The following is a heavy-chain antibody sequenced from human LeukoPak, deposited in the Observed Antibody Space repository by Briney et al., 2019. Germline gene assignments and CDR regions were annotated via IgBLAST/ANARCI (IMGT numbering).Heavy chain of an antibody. CDR2: IYGSDGSK. CDR1: GFTFSTHS. CDR3: AKGGSPSCYSSSGY. D-gene: IGHD2-2*01. J-gene: IGHJ4*02. V-gene: IGHV3-23*01. Sequence: GGSLRLSCAASGFTFSTHSMSWVRQPPGKGLEWVSAIYGSDGSKYYADSVKGRFTISRDNSKNALYLQMNSLRGEDTAVYYCAKGGSPSCYSSSGYWGRGTRDTVSS.